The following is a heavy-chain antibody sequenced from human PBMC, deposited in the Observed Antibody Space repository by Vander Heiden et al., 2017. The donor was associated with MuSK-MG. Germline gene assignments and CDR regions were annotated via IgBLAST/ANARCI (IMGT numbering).Heavy chain of an antibody. CDR1: GFTFSRYS. CDR3: AKEAGLVRGGDY. V-gene: IGHV3-23*01. D-gene: IGHD3-10*01. J-gene: IGHJ4*02. Sequence: EVQLLESGGGLTQPGGSLRLSCAVSGFTFSRYSLSWLRTAPGKGREWVSAISPDGRRTFYAYSVKGRFTISRDNSKNALYMQMNSLRAGDTALYYCAKEAGLVRGGDYWGQGTLVTVSS. CDR2: ISPDGRRT.